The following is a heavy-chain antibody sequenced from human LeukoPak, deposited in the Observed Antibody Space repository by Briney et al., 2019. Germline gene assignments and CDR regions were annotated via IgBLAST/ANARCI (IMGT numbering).Heavy chain of an antibody. CDR3: AKPQLVAARPVAPFDY. J-gene: IGHJ4*02. V-gene: IGHV3-21*01. Sequence: GGSLRLSCAASGFTFSSYSMNWVRQAPGKGLEWVSSLSSSSSYIYYADSVKGRFTISRDNAKNSLYLQMNSLRAEDTAVYYCAKPQLVAARPVAPFDYWGQGTLVTVSS. CDR2: LSSSSSYI. CDR1: GFTFSSYS. D-gene: IGHD6-6*01.